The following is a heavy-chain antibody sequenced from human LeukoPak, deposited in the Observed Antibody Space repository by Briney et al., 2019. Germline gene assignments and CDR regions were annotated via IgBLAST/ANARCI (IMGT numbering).Heavy chain of an antibody. J-gene: IGHJ4*02. V-gene: IGHV3-30*18. CDR1: AFTFSSHG. Sequence: PGRSLRLSRAASAFTFSSHGMHWVRQAPGKGLEWVAVISYDGTKKYYADSVKGRLTISRDNSKNTLYLQMNSLRPEDTAVYYCAKDPLLFNDWFTYWFDYWGQGTLVTVSS. CDR2: ISYDGTKK. CDR3: AKDPLLFNDWFTYWFDY. D-gene: IGHD3-9*01.